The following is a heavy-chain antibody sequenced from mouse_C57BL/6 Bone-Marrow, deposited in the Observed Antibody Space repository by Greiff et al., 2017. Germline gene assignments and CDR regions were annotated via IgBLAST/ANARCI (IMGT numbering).Heavy chain of an antibody. Sequence: DVKLQESGPGLVKPSQSLSLTCSVTGYSITSGYYWYWIRQFPGNQLEWMGYKSYDGSNNYNPSLKNRISITRDTSKNQLFLKLNSVTTEDTATYYCAREGNYPYYCDYWGQGTTLTVSS. V-gene: IGHV3-6*01. D-gene: IGHD2-1*01. CDR1: GYSITSGYY. J-gene: IGHJ2*01. CDR2: KSYDGSN. CDR3: AREGNYPYYCDY.